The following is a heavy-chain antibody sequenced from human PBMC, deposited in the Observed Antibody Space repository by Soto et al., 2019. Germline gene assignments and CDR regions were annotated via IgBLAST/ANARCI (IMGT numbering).Heavy chain of an antibody. CDR2: IYYSGST. CDR1: GGSISSDY. CDR3: ARVWGGAFDI. Sequence: PSETLCLTCTVSGGSISSDYWSWIRQPPGKGLEWIGYIYYSGSTNYNPSLKSRVTISVDTSKNQFSLKLSSVTAADTAVYYCARVWGGAFDIWGQGTMVT. V-gene: IGHV4-59*01. J-gene: IGHJ3*02. D-gene: IGHD3-10*01.